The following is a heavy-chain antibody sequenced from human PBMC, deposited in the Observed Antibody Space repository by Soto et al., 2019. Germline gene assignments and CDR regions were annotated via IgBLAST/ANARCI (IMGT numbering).Heavy chain of an antibody. Sequence: PGEPLKISCKGSGYSFANYCIAQVRQMPGKGLEWMGIIYPGDSDTRYSPSFRGQVTMSADKSIRTAYLQWSSLKASDTAMYYCARLPDYYGSGSYWLDYWGQGTLVTVSS. D-gene: IGHD3-10*01. CDR1: GYSFANYC. J-gene: IGHJ4*02. CDR2: IYPGDSDT. CDR3: ARLPDYYGSGSYWLDY. V-gene: IGHV5-51*01.